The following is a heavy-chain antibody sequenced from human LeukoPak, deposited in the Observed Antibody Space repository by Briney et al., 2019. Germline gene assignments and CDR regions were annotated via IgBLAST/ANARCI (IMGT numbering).Heavy chain of an antibody. D-gene: IGHD5-18*01. V-gene: IGHV3-74*01. CDR3: ARGIQLWLRETYYYYYMDV. J-gene: IGHJ6*03. CDR1: GFTFSSYW. Sequence: PGGSLRLSCAASGFTFSSYWMHWVRQAPGKGLVWVSRINSDGSSTSYADSVKGRFTISRDNAKNTLYLQMNSLRAEDTAVYYCARGIQLWLRETYYYYYMDVWGKGTTVTISS. CDR2: INSDGSST.